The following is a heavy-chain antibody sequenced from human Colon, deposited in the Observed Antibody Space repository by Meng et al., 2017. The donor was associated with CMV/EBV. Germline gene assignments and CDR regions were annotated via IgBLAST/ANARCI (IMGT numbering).Heavy chain of an antibody. CDR2: INPKSGGT. CDR1: GDTFTGYY. V-gene: IGHV1-2*02. D-gene: IGHD3-10*01. CDR3: ANQEIPRAGSSFNY. Sequence: QVRRVQSGEEVKNPGASGKVTVKTSGDTFTGYYLQSVRPAPGQGLEWMGWINPKSGGTNYGQKFQRRVTMTSDTSTSTAYMELSSLTSADTAVYSCANQEIPRAGSSFNYWGQGTLVTVSS. J-gene: IGHJ4*02.